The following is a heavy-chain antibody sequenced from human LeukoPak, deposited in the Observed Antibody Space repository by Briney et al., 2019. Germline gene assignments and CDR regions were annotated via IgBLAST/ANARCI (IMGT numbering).Heavy chain of an antibody. D-gene: IGHD3-22*01. Sequence: GASVKVSCKASGYTFTGYYMHWVRQAPGQGLEWMGWINPNSGGTNYAQKFQGRVTMTRDTSISTAYMELSRLRSDDTAVYYCAGDFPGEHYYDSSGPINWFDPWGQGTLVTVSS. CDR3: AGDFPGEHYYDSSGPINWFDP. J-gene: IGHJ5*02. V-gene: IGHV1-2*02. CDR1: GYTFTGYY. CDR2: INPNSGGT.